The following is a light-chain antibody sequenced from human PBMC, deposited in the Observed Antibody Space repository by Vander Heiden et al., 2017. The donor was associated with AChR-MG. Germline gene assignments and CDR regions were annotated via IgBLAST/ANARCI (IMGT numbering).Light chain of an antibody. Sequence: SFVLTQPPSVSVAPGTTARVTCGGSNIGSKNVHGYQQRPAQAPVLVVYDDGDRPSGIPERFSGSNSGNTATLTINRVEAGDEADYCCQVWDTGSDHPVFGGGTKLTVL. CDR3: QVWDTGSDHPV. J-gene: IGLJ2*01. V-gene: IGLV3-21*03. CDR1: NIGSKN. CDR2: DDG.